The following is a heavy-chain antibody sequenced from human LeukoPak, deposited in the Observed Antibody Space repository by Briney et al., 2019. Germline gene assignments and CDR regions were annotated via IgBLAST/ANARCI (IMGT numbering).Heavy chain of an antibody. D-gene: IGHD4-23*01. V-gene: IGHV4-39*01. CDR1: GFTFSSYS. J-gene: IGHJ4*02. CDR3: ARLRDARWLLEY. Sequence: GSLRLSCAASGFTFSSYSMNWIRQPPGKGLEWIASNLYSVKSYYNPSFNSRVSISVDTSSNRLSLRLTSVNAADTAVYYCARLRDARWLLEYWGQGTLVTVSS. CDR2: NLYSVKS.